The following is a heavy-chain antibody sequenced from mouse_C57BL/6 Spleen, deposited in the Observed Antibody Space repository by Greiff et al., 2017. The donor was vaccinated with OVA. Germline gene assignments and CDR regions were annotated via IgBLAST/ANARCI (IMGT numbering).Heavy chain of an antibody. CDR3: TSTVVARGYFDY. V-gene: IGHV5-9-1*02. Sequence: EVKLVESGEGLVKPGGSLKLSCAASGFTFSSYAMSWVRQTPEKRLEWVAYISSGGDYIYYADTVKGRFTISRDNARNTLYLQMSRLKSEDTAMYYCTSTVVARGYFDYWGQGTTLTVSS. J-gene: IGHJ2*01. CDR1: GFTFSSYA. D-gene: IGHD1-1*01. CDR2: ISSGGDYI.